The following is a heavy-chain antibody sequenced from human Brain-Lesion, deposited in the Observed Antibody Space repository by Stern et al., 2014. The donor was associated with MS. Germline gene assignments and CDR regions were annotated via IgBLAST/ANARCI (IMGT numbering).Heavy chain of an antibody. V-gene: IGHV4-31*03. J-gene: IGHJ6*02. CDR2: IYYSGTT. Sequence: QVQLVESGPGLVKPSQTLSLTCTVSGGSISSDNYYWTWIRQPPGKGLEWIGHIYYSGTTYYNPSLKSRVSITVDTSQNLFSLRLSSVTAADTAVYYCARDHFTTSLDVWGQGTTVTVS. CDR1: GGSISSDNYY. D-gene: IGHD3-22*01. CDR3: ARDHFTTSLDV.